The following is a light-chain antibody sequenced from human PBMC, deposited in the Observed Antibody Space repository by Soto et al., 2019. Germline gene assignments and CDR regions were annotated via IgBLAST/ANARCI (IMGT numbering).Light chain of an antibody. CDR1: QGISSY. CDR3: QQLNSYPL. J-gene: IGKJ3*01. Sequence: DIQLTQSPSFLSASVGDRVIITCRASQGISSYLAWYQQKPGKAPKLLIYAASTLQSGVPSRFSGSGSGTEFTLTISSLQPEDLATYYCQQLNSYPLFGPGTKVDIK. CDR2: AAS. V-gene: IGKV1-9*01.